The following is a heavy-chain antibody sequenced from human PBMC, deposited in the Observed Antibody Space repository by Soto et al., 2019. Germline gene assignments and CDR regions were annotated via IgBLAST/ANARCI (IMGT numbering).Heavy chain of an antibody. V-gene: IGHV4-4*02. CDR3: ARVDQLRYPNIGYCSGGSCHPYFDY. D-gene: IGHD2-15*01. CDR2: LYHSGRT. Sequence: SETLSLTCAVSGGSISSSNWWSWVRQPPGKGLEWIGELYHSGRTNYNPSLKSRVTIPVDQSKDQFSLKLSSVTAADTAVYSCARVDQLRYPNIGYCSGGSCHPYFDYWGPGTLVTVSS. J-gene: IGHJ4*02. CDR1: GGSISSSNW.